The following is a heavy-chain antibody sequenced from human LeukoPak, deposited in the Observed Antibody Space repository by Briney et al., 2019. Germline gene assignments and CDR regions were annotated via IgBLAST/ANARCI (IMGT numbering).Heavy chain of an antibody. CDR3: ARRHGSGWFYY. CDR2: IYRSGST. D-gene: IGHD6-19*01. V-gene: IGHV4-38-2*02. CDR1: GYSISNGYY. J-gene: IGHJ4*02. Sequence: SETLSLTXTVSGYSISNGYYWDWIRQPPGRGLEGIGNIYRSGSTSYNPSLKSRVTITVNTSKNQFSLKVNAVAAADSAVYYCARRHGSGWFYYWGRGTLATVSS.